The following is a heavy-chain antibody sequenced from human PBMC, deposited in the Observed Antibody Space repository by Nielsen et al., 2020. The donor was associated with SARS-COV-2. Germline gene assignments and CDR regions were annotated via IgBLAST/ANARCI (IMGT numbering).Heavy chain of an antibody. D-gene: IGHD6-19*01. CDR1: GFTFSSYG. CDR3: ARDRRYSSGPLDY. V-gene: IGHV3-33*01. CDR2: IWYDGSNK. J-gene: IGHJ4*02. Sequence: GSLKISCAASGFTFSSYGMHWVRQAPGKGLEWVAVIWYDGSNKYYADSVKGRFTISRDNSKNTLYLQMNSLRAEDTAVYYCARDRRYSSGPLDYWGQGTLVAVSS.